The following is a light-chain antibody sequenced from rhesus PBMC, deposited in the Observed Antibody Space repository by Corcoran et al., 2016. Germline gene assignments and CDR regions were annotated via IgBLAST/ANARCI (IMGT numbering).Light chain of an antibody. Sequence: DIQMTQSPSSLSASVGDTVTITCRASQRISRWLAWYQQNPGKAPKLLIYKASTVKSGVPSRFSGSGSGTDFTLTISSLQSEDCATYYCQQYSSSPFTFGRGTKLDIK. CDR2: KAS. CDR3: QQYSSSPFT. CDR1: QRISRW. V-gene: IGKV1-22*01. J-gene: IGKJ3*01.